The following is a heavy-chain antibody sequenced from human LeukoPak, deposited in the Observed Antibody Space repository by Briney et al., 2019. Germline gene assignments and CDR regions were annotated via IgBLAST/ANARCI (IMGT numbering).Heavy chain of an antibody. CDR2: LIPIFGTA. Sequence: GASVKVSCKASGGTFSSYAISWVRQAPGQGLEWMGGLIPIFGTANYAQKFQGRVTITADESTSTAYMELSSLRSEDTAVYYCARDYDSSGYGSYFDYWGQGTLVTVSS. CDR1: GGTFSSYA. CDR3: ARDYDSSGYGSYFDY. J-gene: IGHJ4*02. D-gene: IGHD3-22*01. V-gene: IGHV1-69*13.